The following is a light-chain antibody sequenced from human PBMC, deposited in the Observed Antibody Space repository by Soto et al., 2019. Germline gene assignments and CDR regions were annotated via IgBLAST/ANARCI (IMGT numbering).Light chain of an antibody. CDR1: QSVSSN. Sequence: EIVMTQSPATLSVSPGERATLSCRASQSVSSNLAWYQQKPGQAPRLLIHGASTRATATPARFSGSGSGTEFTLTISSLQSEDFAVYYWQQYNNWPSFGGGTKVEIK. CDR3: QQYNNWPS. J-gene: IGKJ4*01. V-gene: IGKV3-15*01. CDR2: GAS.